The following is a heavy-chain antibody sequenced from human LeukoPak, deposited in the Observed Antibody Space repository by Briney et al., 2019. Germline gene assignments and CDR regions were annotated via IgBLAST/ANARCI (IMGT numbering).Heavy chain of an antibody. CDR1: GFTFSSYE. J-gene: IGHJ4*02. Sequence: GGSLXLSCAASGFTFSSYEMNWVRQAPGKGLEWVSYISSSGSNRYYADSVKGRFTIYRDNDKNSLYLQMNSLRAEDTAVYYCATESSWDEFDYWGQGTLVTVSS. CDR3: ATESSWDEFDY. D-gene: IGHD6-13*01. V-gene: IGHV3-48*03. CDR2: ISSSGSNR.